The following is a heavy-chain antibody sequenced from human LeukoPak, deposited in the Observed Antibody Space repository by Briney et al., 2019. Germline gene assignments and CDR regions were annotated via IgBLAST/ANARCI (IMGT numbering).Heavy chain of an antibody. Sequence: PGGSLRLSCAASGFTFSSYGMHWVRQAPGKGLEWVAVIWYDGSNKYYADSVKGRFTISRDNSKNTLYLQMNSLRAEDMAVYYCAGSIAVAGTIDYWGQGTLVTVSS. CDR2: IWYDGSNK. CDR3: AGSIAVAGTIDY. J-gene: IGHJ4*02. CDR1: GFTFSSYG. D-gene: IGHD6-19*01. V-gene: IGHV3-33*01.